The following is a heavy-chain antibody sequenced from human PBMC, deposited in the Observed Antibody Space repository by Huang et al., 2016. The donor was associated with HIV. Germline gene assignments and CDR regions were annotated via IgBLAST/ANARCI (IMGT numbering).Heavy chain of an antibody. CDR3: ARQVDGFRSHFDF. CDR2: IYPRDSET. Sequence: EVLLVQSGAELKEPGESLKISCKASGYGFSSYWIGWVRQKPGKGLEWMGFIYPRDSETKYIPSFDGQVTISADKSTRTAYLQWESLKAPDTAIYFCARQVDGFRSHFDFWGQGTLVSVSS. D-gene: IGHD5-18*01. CDR1: GYGFSSYW. V-gene: IGHV5-51*01. J-gene: IGHJ4*02.